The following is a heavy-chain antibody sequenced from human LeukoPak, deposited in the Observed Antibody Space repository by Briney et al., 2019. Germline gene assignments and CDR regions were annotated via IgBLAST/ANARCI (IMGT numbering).Heavy chain of an antibody. CDR2: ISSSSSTI. CDR1: GFTFSSYS. D-gene: IGHD2-15*01. V-gene: IGHV3-48*04. J-gene: IGHJ6*02. CDR3: ARVRWDIVVVACYGMDV. Sequence: GGSLRLSCAASGFTFSSYSMNWVRQAPGKGLEWVSYISSSSSTIYYADSVEGRFTISRDNAKNSLYLQMNSLRAEDTAVYYCARVRWDIVVVACYGMDVWGQGTTVTVSS.